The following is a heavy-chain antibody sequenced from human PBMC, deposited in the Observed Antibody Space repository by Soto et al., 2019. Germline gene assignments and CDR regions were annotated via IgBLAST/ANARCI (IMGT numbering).Heavy chain of an antibody. CDR1: GFTFSDSA. CDR3: ANNGTWLDVQLDS. CDR2: SSAAGRST. Sequence: EVQLLESGGGLVQPGGSLRLSCTASGFTFSDSAMTWVRQAPGKGLEWVSISSAAGRSTYHADSVRGRFTISSDNSRNTLYLRMTSLRADDTASYYCANNGTWLDVQLDSWGQGTQVTVAS. J-gene: IGHJ4*02. D-gene: IGHD6-19*01. V-gene: IGHV3-23*01.